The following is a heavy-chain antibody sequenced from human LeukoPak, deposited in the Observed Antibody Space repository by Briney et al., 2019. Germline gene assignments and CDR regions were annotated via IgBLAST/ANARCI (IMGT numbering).Heavy chain of an antibody. CDR2: ISGSGGST. Sequence: GGSLRLSCAASGFTFSSYAMSWVRQAPGKGLEWVSAISGSGGSTYYADSVKGRFTISRDNSKNTVYLQMNSLRAEGTAVYYCAKDGGNWVFDYWGQGTLVTVSS. CDR3: AKDGGNWVFDY. V-gene: IGHV3-23*01. J-gene: IGHJ4*02. CDR1: GFTFSSYA. D-gene: IGHD7-27*01.